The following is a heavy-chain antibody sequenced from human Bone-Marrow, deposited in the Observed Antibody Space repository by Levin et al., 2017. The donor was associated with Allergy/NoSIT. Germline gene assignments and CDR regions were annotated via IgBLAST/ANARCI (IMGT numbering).Heavy chain of an antibody. CDR2: ISYDGSNK. CDR3: AKDSSP. Sequence: GESLKISCAASGFTFSSYGMHWVRQAPGKGLEWVAVISYDGSNKYYADSVKGRFTISRDNSKNTLYLQMNSLRAEDTAVYYCAKDSSPWGQGTLVTVSS. V-gene: IGHV3-30*18. J-gene: IGHJ5*02. CDR1: GFTFSSYG.